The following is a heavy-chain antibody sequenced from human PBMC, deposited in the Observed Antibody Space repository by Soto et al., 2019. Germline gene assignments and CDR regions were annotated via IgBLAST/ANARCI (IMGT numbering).Heavy chain of an antibody. J-gene: IGHJ4*02. CDR2: INHSGST. CDR3: ACEATANQFDY. V-gene: IGHV4-34*01. Sequence: PSETLSLTCAVYGGSFSGYYWSWIRQPPGKGLEWIGEINHSGSTNYNPSLKSRVTISVDTSKNQFSLKLSSVTAADTAVYYCACEATANQFDYWGQGTLVTVSS. D-gene: IGHD1-26*01. CDR1: GGSFSGYY.